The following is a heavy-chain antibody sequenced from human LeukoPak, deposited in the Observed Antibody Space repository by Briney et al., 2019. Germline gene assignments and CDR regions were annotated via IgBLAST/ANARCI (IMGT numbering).Heavy chain of an antibody. V-gene: IGHV4-39*01. D-gene: IGHD4-23*01. CDR3: ARLNSPGWFDP. Sequence: SETLSLTCNVSGGSISTTTNSWGWAWIRQRPTKGLEWIGSIYYGGSPYYTSSLKSRVTISVDTSKNQFSLKLSSVTAADTALYYCARLNSPGWFDPWGQGTLVTVSS. CDR2: IYYGGSP. CDR1: GGSISTTTNS. J-gene: IGHJ5*02.